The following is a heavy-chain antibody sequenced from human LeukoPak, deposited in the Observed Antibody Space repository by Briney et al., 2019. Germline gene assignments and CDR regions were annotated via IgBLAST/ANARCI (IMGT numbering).Heavy chain of an antibody. CDR3: ARELGMVRGRGDP. J-gene: IGHJ5*02. D-gene: IGHD3-10*01. Sequence: ASVKVSCKASGYTFTGYCMHWVRQAPGQGLEWMGWINPNSGGTNYAQKFQGRVTMTRDTSISTAYMELSRLRSDDTAVYYCARELGMVRGRGDPWGQGTLVTVSS. V-gene: IGHV1-2*02. CDR2: INPNSGGT. CDR1: GYTFTGYC.